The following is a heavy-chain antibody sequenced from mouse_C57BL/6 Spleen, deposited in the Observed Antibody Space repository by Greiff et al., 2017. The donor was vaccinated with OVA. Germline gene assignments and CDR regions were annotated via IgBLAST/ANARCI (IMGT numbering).Heavy chain of an antibody. V-gene: IGHV3-6*01. CDR1: GYSITSGYY. CDR2: ISYDGSN. J-gene: IGHJ2*01. Sequence: EVKLMESGPGLVKPSQSLSLTCSVTGYSITSGYYWNWIRQFPGNKLEWMGYISYDGSNNYNPSLKNRISITRDTSKNQFFLKLNSVTTEDTATYYCARDEVTTFDYWGQGTTLTVSS. D-gene: IGHD2-3*01. CDR3: ARDEVTTFDY.